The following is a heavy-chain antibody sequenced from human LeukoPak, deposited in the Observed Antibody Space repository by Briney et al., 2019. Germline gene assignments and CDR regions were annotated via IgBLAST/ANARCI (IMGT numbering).Heavy chain of an antibody. CDR3: ARVRDSSSSAYYFDY. CDR2: ISGSGDST. CDR1: RFTFSSYA. D-gene: IGHD6-6*01. J-gene: IGHJ4*02. Sequence: GGSLRLSCEASRFTFSSYAMSWVRQAPRKGLEWVSSISGSGDSTYYADSVKGRFTISRDTSKNTLYLQMNSLRAEDTAVYYCARVRDSSSSAYYFDYWGQGTLVTVSS. V-gene: IGHV3-23*01.